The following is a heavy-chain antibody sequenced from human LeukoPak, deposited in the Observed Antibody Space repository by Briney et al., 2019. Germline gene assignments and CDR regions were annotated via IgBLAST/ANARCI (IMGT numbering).Heavy chain of an antibody. D-gene: IGHD6-19*01. V-gene: IGHV3-30*02. J-gene: IGHJ4*02. CDR3: AKGRSGWYPLFDY. Sequence: GGSLRLSCAASGFTFSDYYMSWIRQAPGKGLEWVTFIRYDESNKFYADSVRGRFTISRDNSKNTLYLQMNSLRAEDTAVYYCAKGRSGWYPLFDYWGQGTLVTVSS. CDR1: GFTFSDYY. CDR2: IRYDESNK.